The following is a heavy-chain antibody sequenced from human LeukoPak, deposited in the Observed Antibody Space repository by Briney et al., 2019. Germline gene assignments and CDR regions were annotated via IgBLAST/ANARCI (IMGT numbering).Heavy chain of an antibody. CDR1: GFIFSTYG. V-gene: IGHV3-23*01. Sequence: GGSLRLSCAAFGFIFSTYGMTWFRQAPGRGLEWVSGISGSGLNTYYADSVKGRFTSSRDNSKNMLYLQMNSLRAEDTAVYYCAKGGGYGSGTYSEDWGQGILVTVSS. D-gene: IGHD3-10*01. J-gene: IGHJ4*02. CDR3: AKGGGYGSGTYSED. CDR2: ISGSGLNT.